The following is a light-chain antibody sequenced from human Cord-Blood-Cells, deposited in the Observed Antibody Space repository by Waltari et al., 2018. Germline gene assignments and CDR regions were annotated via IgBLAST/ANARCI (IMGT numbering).Light chain of an antibody. J-gene: IGKJ4*01. CDR3: QQRSNWPSLT. V-gene: IGKV3-11*01. Sequence: EIVFTLSPATLSLSAGESSTLSCRASQSVSSYLAWYQQKPGQAPRLLIYDASNRATGIPARFSGSGSGTDFTLTISSLEPEDFAVYYCQQRSNWPSLTFGGGTKVEIK. CDR1: QSVSSY. CDR2: DAS.